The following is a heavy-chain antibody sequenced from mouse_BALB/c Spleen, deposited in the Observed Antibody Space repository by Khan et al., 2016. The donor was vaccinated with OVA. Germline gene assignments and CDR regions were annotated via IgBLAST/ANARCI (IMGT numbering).Heavy chain of an antibody. CDR2: ISSGGHYT. J-gene: IGHJ4*01. CDR1: GFTFSSFA. D-gene: IGHD1-1*02. Sequence: EVELVESGGGVVKPGGSLKLSCSASGFTFSSFAMSWVRQTPEKRLEWVATISSGGHYTFYPDSVKGRVTISRDNVRNTLYLQMSSLRSEDTAMYYCARIVVDYYGMDYWGQGTSVTVSS. CDR3: ARIVVDYYGMDY. V-gene: IGHV5-9-3*01.